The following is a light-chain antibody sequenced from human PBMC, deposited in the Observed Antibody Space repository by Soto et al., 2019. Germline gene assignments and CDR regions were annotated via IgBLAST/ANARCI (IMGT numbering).Light chain of an antibody. J-gene: IGKJ4*01. CDR3: QQYGSSPIT. Sequence: EIVLTQPQGTLSLSPGERATPSCRAGKGVSTSYLAWYQQKPGQAPRLLIYGASSRATGIPVRFSGSGSGTDFTLTISRLEPEDFAVYYCQQYGSSPITFGGGTKVEIK. V-gene: IGKV3-20*01. CDR2: GAS. CDR1: KGVSTSY.